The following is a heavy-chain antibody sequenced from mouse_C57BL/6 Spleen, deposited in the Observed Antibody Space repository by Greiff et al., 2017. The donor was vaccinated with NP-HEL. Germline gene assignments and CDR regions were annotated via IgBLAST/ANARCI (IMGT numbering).Heavy chain of an antibody. J-gene: IGHJ4*01. V-gene: IGHV1-26*01. Sequence: EVQLQQSGPELVKPGASVKISCKASGYTFTDYYMNWVKQSPGKSLEWIGDINPNNGGTSYNQKFKGKATLTVDKSSSTAYMGLRSLTSEDSAVYYCARKGIYYYGSSYGRAMDYWGQGTSVTVSS. D-gene: IGHD1-1*01. CDR1: GYTFTDYY. CDR3: ARKGIYYYGSSYGRAMDY. CDR2: INPNNGGT.